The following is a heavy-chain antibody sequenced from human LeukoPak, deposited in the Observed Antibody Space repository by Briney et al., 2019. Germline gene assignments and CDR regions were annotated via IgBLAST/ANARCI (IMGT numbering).Heavy chain of an antibody. J-gene: IGHJ5*02. CDR2: ISSGSSFM. CDR1: GFTFSSYG. CDR3: ARDYYDSSGSSWFDP. V-gene: IGHV3-21*01. Sequence: PGGSLRLSCAVSGFTFSSYGMHWVRQAPGKGLEWVSSISSGSSFMYYPDSVKGRFTISRDNAKNSLYLQMNSLRAKDTALYYCARDYYDSSGSSWFDPWGQGTLVTVSS. D-gene: IGHD3-22*01.